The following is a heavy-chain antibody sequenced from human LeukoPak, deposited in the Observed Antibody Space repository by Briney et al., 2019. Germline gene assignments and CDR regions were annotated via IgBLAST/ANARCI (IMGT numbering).Heavy chain of an antibody. CDR1: GFTFSSYS. V-gene: IGHV3-66*01. D-gene: IGHD3-16*01. CDR3: ARVGDYVCKD. CDR2: IYTGGST. Sequence: GGSLRLSCAASGFTFSSYSMNWVRQAPGKGLEWVSVIYTGGSTYYADSVKGRFTISRDNSKNTLYLQMNSLRVEDTAVYYCARVGDYVCKDWGQGTLVTVSS. J-gene: IGHJ4*02.